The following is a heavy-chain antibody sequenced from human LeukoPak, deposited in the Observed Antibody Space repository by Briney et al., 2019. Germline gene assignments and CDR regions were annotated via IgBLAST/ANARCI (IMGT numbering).Heavy chain of an antibody. CDR2: IRSKANSYAT. J-gene: IGHJ5*02. CDR1: GFTFSGSA. CDR3: ARLSRTYWFDP. Sequence: GGSLKLSCAASGFTFSGSAMHWVRQASGKGLEWVGRIRSKANSYATAYAASVKGRFTISRDDSKNTAYLQMNSLKTEDTAVYYCARLSRTYWFDPWGQGTLVTVSS. V-gene: IGHV3-73*01. D-gene: IGHD3-16*02.